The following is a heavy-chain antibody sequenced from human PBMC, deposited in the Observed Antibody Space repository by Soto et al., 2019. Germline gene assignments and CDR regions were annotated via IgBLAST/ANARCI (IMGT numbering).Heavy chain of an antibody. CDR1: GGSISSSSYY. Sequence: QLQLQESGPGLVKPSETLSLTCTVSGGSISSSSYYWGWIRQPPGKGLEWIGRIYYSGRTYYNPSLKSRVTISVDTPKNQFSLKLSSVTAADTAVYYCARHILTTPVWFDPWGQGTLVTVSS. J-gene: IGHJ5*02. CDR2: IYYSGRT. CDR3: ARHILTTPVWFDP. D-gene: IGHD4-17*01. V-gene: IGHV4-39*01.